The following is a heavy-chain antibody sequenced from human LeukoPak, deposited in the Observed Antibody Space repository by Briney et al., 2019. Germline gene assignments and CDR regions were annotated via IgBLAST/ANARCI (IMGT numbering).Heavy chain of an antibody. CDR2: IYYSGGT. D-gene: IGHD2-2*01. Sequence: SETLSLTCTVSGGSISSSSYYWGWIRQPPGKELEWIGSIYYSGGTYYNPSLKSRVTISVDTSKNQFSLKLSSVTAADTAVYYCATVVPAAPFDYWGQGTLVTVSS. J-gene: IGHJ4*02. CDR1: GGSISSSSYY. CDR3: ATVVPAAPFDY. V-gene: IGHV4-39*01.